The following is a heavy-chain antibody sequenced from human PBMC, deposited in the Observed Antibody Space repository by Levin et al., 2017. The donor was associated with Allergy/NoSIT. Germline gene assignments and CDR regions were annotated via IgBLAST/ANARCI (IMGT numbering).Heavy chain of an antibody. Sequence: SCAASGFTFSHYAMHWVRQAPGKGLEWVALISYDGSKKYYEDSVKGRFTISRDSSNTLYLQMNSLRADDTAVYYCARVSYGPRWPIDYWGQGTLVTVSP. CDR3: ARVSYGPRWPIDY. D-gene: IGHD3-16*01. CDR1: GFTFSHYA. V-gene: IGHV3-30-3*01. J-gene: IGHJ4*02. CDR2: ISYDGSKK.